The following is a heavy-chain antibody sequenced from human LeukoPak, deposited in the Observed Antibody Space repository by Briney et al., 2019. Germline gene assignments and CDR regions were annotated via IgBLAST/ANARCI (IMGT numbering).Heavy chain of an antibody. CDR1: GYTFTSYG. D-gene: IGHD4-23*01. CDR2: ISAYNGNT. Sequence: ASVKVSCKASGYTFTSYGISWVRQAPGQGLEWMGWISAYNGNTNYAQKLQGRVTMTTDTSTSTAYMELRSLRSDDTAVYYCARGGGNGGGWVGHYYYMDVRGKGTTVTVSS. V-gene: IGHV1-18*01. J-gene: IGHJ6*03. CDR3: ARGGGNGGGWVGHYYYMDV.